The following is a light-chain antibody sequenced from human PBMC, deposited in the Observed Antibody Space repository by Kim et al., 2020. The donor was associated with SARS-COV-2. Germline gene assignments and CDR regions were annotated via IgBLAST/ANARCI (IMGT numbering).Light chain of an antibody. CDR1: SSDVGAYKF. V-gene: IGLV2-14*03. Sequence: QSAPTQPDSVSGSPGQSITISCTGTSSDVGAYKFVSWYQQYPGKAPKLMIYDVSNRPSGVSNRFSGSKSGNTASLTISGLQTEDEADYYCSSYTTNSNVLFGGGTQLTVL. CDR3: SSYTTNSNVL. CDR2: DVS. J-gene: IGLJ2*01.